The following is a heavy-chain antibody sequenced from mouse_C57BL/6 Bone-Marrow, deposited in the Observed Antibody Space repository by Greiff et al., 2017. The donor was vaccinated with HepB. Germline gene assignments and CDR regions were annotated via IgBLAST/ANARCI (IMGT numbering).Heavy chain of an antibody. CDR2: IDPSDSYT. V-gene: IGHV1-69*01. Sequence: QVQLQQPGAELVMPGASVKLSCKASGYTFTSYWMHWVKQRPGQGLEWIGEIDPSDSYTNYNQKFKGKSTLTVDKSSSTAYMQLSSLTSEDSAVYYCARWGGYYEFAYWGQGTLVTVSA. J-gene: IGHJ3*01. CDR3: ARWGGYYEFAY. CDR1: GYTFTSYW. D-gene: IGHD2-3*01.